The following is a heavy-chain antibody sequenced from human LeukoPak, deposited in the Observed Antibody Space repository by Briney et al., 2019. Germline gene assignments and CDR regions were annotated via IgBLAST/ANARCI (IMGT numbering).Heavy chain of an antibody. CDR1: GGTFSSYA. J-gene: IGHJ4*02. Sequence: ASVKVSCKASGGTFSSYAISWVRQAPGQGLEWMGRIIPIFGTATYAQKFQGRVTITTDESTSTAYMELSSLRSEDTAVYYCARGGLYSSGWLFDYWGQGTLVTVSS. D-gene: IGHD6-19*01. CDR2: IIPIFGTA. CDR3: ARGGLYSSGWLFDY. V-gene: IGHV1-69*05.